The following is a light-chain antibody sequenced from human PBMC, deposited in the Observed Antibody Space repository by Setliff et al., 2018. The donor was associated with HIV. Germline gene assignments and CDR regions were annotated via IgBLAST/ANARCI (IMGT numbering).Light chain of an antibody. V-gene: IGLV2-11*01. CDR2: DVS. J-gene: IGLJ1*01. Sequence: QSVLTQPRSVSGSPGQSVTFSCTGSSSDIGTYNYVSWYQQHPGKAPKLMIYDVSRRPSGVPDRFSGSKSGNTASLTISGLQADDEADYYCRSYAGSYTYIFGTGTKVTVL. CDR1: SSDIGTYNY. CDR3: RSYAGSYTYI.